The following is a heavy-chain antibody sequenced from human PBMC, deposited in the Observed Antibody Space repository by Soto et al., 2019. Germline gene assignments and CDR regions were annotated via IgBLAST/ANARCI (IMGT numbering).Heavy chain of an antibody. CDR1: GFTFINYA. Sequence: EVQLLESGGDLVQPGGSLRLSCAASGFTFINYAINWVRQAPGKGLEWVLGISSGNGGTTYYADSVKGRFTVSRDNSRNTVYLQMNNLRAEDTALYYCAKRSRDGSYYFDFWGQGTLVTVSS. D-gene: IGHD6-6*01. CDR2: ISSGNGGTT. V-gene: IGHV3-23*01. J-gene: IGHJ4*02. CDR3: AKRSRDGSYYFDF.